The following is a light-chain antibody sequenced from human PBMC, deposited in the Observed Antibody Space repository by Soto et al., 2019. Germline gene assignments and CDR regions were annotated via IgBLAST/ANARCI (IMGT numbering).Light chain of an antibody. J-gene: IGKJ3*01. CDR2: AAS. CDR1: QSVANNH. Sequence: EVVLTQSPGTLSLSAGERATLSCRASQSVANNHLAWYQQRPGQAPRLLIYAASTRAAGIPDRFSGSGSGTDFTLTISRLEPEDIAIYYCQQYDGPPLSFGPGTTVEI. V-gene: IGKV3-20*01. CDR3: QQYDGPPLS.